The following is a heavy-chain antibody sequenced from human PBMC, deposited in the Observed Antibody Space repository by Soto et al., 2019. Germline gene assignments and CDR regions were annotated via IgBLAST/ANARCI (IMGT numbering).Heavy chain of an antibody. Sequence: AAETQSLTWTVSGGSIRRDSDYWICMLQPPGKGLEWIGYIYYSGSTYYNPSIKSRVTISVDTSKKQFSLKLSSVTAEDTAVYYCARDVNGYGDYGSVDWGQGTLVTVSS. J-gene: IGHJ4*02. V-gene: IGHV4-30-4*08. CDR1: GGSIRRDSDY. D-gene: IGHD4-17*01. CDR3: ARDVNGYGDYGSVD. CDR2: IYYSGST.